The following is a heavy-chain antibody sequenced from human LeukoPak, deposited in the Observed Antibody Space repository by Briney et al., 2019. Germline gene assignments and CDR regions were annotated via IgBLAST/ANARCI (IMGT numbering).Heavy chain of an antibody. CDR1: GYTFTSYG. CDR3: AGEGTVTYYYYYYGMDV. J-gene: IGHJ6*02. D-gene: IGHD4-17*01. Sequence: ASVKVSCKASGYTFTSYGISWVRQAPGQGLEWMGWISAYNGNTNYAQKLQGRVTMTTDTSTSTAYMELRSLRSDDTAVYYCAGEGTVTYYYYYYGMDVWGQGTTVTVSS. CDR2: ISAYNGNT. V-gene: IGHV1-18*01.